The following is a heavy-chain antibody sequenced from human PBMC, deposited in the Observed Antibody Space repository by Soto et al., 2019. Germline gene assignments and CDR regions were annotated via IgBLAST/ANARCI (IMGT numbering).Heavy chain of an antibody. V-gene: IGHV1-69*08. CDR3: ARDLWAGYDILTGYFDY. CDR2: INPILGIA. Sequence: QVQLVQSGAEVKKPGSSVKVSCKASGGTFSSYTISWVRQAPGQGLEWMGRINPILGIANYSQKFQGRVTITADKSTSTAYMELSSLRSEDTAVYYCARDLWAGYDILTGYFDYWGQGTLVTVSS. D-gene: IGHD3-9*01. CDR1: GGTFSSYT. J-gene: IGHJ4*02.